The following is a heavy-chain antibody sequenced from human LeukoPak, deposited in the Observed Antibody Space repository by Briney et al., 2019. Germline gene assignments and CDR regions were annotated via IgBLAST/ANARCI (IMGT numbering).Heavy chain of an antibody. V-gene: IGHV3-30*18. D-gene: IGHD6-19*01. CDR2: ISYDGSNK. J-gene: IGHJ4*02. Sequence: GGSLRLSCAASGFTFSSYGMHWVRQAPGKGLEWVAVISYDGSNKYYADSVKGRFTIPRDNSKNTLYLQMNSLRAEDTAVYYCAKVAVAVAGGNDYWGQGTLVTVSS. CDR3: AKVAVAVAGGNDY. CDR1: GFTFSSYG.